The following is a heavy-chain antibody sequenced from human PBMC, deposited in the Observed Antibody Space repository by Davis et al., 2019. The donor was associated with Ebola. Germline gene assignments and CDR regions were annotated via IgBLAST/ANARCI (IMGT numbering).Heavy chain of an antibody. J-gene: IGHJ6*02. V-gene: IGHV3-21*01. Sequence: GESLKISCAASGFTFSSYSMNWVRQAPGKGLEWVSSIGSSSSYIYYADSVKCRFTISSDNAKKSLYLHMNSLRAEDTAVYYCARDKFYYDSSGYGYYYGMDVWGQGTTVTVSS. CDR2: IGSSSSYI. CDR3: ARDKFYYDSSGYGYYYGMDV. CDR1: GFTFSSYS. D-gene: IGHD3-22*01.